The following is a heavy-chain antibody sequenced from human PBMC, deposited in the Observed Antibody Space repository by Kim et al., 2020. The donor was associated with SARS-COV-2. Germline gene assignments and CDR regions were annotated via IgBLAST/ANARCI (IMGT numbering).Heavy chain of an antibody. Sequence: GGSLRLSCAASGFTFSSYAMHWVRQAPGKGLEYVSAISSNGGSTYYANSVKGRFTISRDNSKNTLYLQMGSLRAEDMAVYYCARGGECSGGSCYAYYYYYGMDVWGQGTTVTVSS. J-gene: IGHJ6*02. D-gene: IGHD2-15*01. V-gene: IGHV3-64*01. CDR3: ARGGECSGGSCYAYYYYYGMDV. CDR2: ISSNGGST. CDR1: GFTFSSYA.